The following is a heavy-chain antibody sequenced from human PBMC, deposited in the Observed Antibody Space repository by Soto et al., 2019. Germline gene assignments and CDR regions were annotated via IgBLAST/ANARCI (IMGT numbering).Heavy chain of an antibody. V-gene: IGHV1-8*01. D-gene: IGHD2-2*01. Sequence: ASVKVSCKASGYTFTSYDTNWVRQATGQGLEWMGWMNPNSGNTGYAQKFQGRVTMTRNTSISTAYMELSSLRSEDTAVYYCARVSEGYCSSTSCYGVAFDIWGQGTMVTVSS. CDR2: MNPNSGNT. CDR3: ARVSEGYCSSTSCYGVAFDI. J-gene: IGHJ3*02. CDR1: GYTFTSYD.